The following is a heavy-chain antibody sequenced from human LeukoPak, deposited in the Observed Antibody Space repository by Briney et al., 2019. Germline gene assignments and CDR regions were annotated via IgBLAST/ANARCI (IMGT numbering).Heavy chain of an antibody. CDR2: ISYDGGDP. Sequence: GGSLRLSCAASGFTFSSYWMHWVRQAPGKGLVWVSRISYDGGDPSYADSVKGRFTVSRDNAKNTLYLQMNSLTAEDTAVYYCARGYSSRLYNWLDPWGQGTLVTVSS. CDR3: ARGYSSRLYNWLDP. J-gene: IGHJ5*02. CDR1: GFTFSSYW. D-gene: IGHD6-13*01. V-gene: IGHV3-74*01.